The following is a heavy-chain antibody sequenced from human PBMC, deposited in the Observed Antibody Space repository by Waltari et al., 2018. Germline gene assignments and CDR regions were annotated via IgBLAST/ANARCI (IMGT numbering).Heavy chain of an antibody. CDR2: FHHRGTT. CDR3: ARSNGGLLDD. D-gene: IGHD2-8*01. CDR1: GASIRGSNW. J-gene: IGHJ4*02. V-gene: IGHV4-4*02. Sequence: QMQLQESGPGLVRPSETLSLTCTIFGASIRGSNWCPWVRQAPGKGLVWIGEFHHRGTTYSKPTLKSQLSLSGEESKNQIYLKLTSVTAADTGTYYCARSNGGLLDDWGQGTLVTVSS.